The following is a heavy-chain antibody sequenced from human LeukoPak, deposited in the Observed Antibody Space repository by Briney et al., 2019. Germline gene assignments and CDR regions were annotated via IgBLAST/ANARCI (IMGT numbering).Heavy chain of an antibody. V-gene: IGHV4-59*01. CDR3: ARSRLPPGDFDY. Sequence: SETLSLTCTVSGGSISSYYWSWIRQPPGKGLEWIGYIYYSGSTNYNPSLKSRVTISVDTSKNQFSLKLSSVTAADTAVYYCARSRLPPGDFDYWGQGTLVTVSS. CDR1: GGSISSYY. D-gene: IGHD2-21*02. J-gene: IGHJ4*02. CDR2: IYYSGST.